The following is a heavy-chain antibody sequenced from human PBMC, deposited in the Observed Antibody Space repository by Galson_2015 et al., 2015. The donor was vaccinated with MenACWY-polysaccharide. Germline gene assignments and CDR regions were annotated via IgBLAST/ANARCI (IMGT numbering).Heavy chain of an antibody. CDR2: ISSSSSYI. J-gene: IGHJ4*02. D-gene: IGHD1-26*01. Sequence: SLRLSCAASGFTFSSYSMNWVRQAPGKGLEWVSSISSSSSYIYYADSVKGRFTISRDNAKNSLYLQMNSLRAEDTAVYYCARGFTAGATHSALYYFDYWGQGTLVTVSS. V-gene: IGHV3-21*01. CDR3: ARGFTAGATHSALYYFDY. CDR1: GFTFSSYS.